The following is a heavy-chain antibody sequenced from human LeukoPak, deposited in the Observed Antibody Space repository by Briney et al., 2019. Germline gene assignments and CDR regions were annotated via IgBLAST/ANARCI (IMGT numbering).Heavy chain of an antibody. V-gene: IGHV3-23*01. CDR3: ARDNYDRENTSGRHYSHYYYMDV. Sequence: GGSLRLSCAASGFTFSTFAMIWVRQPPGKGLEWVSSIFPSGGEIHYADSVRGRFTISRDNSKSTLSLQMNSLRAEDTAVYYCARDNYDRENTSGRHYSHYYYMDVWGKGTTVTVSS. CDR1: GFTFSTFA. J-gene: IGHJ6*03. CDR2: IFPSGGEI. D-gene: IGHD3-16*01.